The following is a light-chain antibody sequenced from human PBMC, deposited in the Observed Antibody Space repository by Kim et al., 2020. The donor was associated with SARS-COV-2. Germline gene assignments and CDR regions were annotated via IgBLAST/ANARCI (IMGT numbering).Light chain of an antibody. J-gene: IGKJ5*01. Sequence: PPGDKATLSCRASRGVTSNYLAWYQQKPGQAPRLRIYIASSRATGIPDRFSGSGSGTEFTLTISRLEPEDFAVYYCHQYGSPPSTFGQGTRLEIK. CDR3: HQYGSPPST. CDR1: RGVTSNY. V-gene: IGKV3-20*01. CDR2: IAS.